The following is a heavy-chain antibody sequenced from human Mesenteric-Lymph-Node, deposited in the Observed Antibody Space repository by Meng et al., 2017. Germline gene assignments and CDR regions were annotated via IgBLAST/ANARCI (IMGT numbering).Heavy chain of an antibody. V-gene: IGHV1-2*06. CDR2: INPNSGGT. CDR1: GYTFTGYD. J-gene: IGHJ4*02. D-gene: IGHD4-23*01. CDR3: AREGTTTVVSVFDY. Sequence: LGQSGAEVQKPGASVKVSCKASGYTFTGYDMHWVRQAPGQGLEWIGRINPNSGGTNYAQKFQGRVTMTRDTSISTAYMELSRLRSDDTAVYYCAREGTTTVVSVFDYWGQGTLVTVSS.